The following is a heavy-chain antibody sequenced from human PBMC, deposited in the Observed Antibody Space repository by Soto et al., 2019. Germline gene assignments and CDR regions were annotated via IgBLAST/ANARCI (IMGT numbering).Heavy chain of an antibody. CDR1: CGSIISYY. J-gene: IGHJ4*02. D-gene: IGHD3-22*01. Sequence: SETLSLTCTVSCGSIISYYWSWIRQPAGKGLEWIGRIYTSGSTNYNPSLKSRVTMSVDTSKNQFSLKLSSVTAADTAVYYCARDTTPSLYYYDSSGYYWTHFDYWGQGTLVTVSS. CDR3: ARDTTPSLYYYDSSGYYWTHFDY. CDR2: IYTSGST. V-gene: IGHV4-4*07.